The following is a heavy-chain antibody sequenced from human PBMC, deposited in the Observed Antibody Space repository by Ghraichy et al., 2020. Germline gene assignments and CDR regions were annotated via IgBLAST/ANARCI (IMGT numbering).Heavy chain of an antibody. Sequence: GGSLRLSCAASGFTFSSYAMSWVRQAPGKGLEWVSAISGSGGSTYYADSVKGRFTISRDNSKNTLYLQMNSLRAEDTAVYYCAKQPFRELLMTAYYFDYWGQGTLVTVSS. J-gene: IGHJ4*02. CDR1: GFTFSSYA. CDR3: AKQPFRELLMTAYYFDY. D-gene: IGHD3-10*01. V-gene: IGHV3-23*01. CDR2: ISGSGGST.